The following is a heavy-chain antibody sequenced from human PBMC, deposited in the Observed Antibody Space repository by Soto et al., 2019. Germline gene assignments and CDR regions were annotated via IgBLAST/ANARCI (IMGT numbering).Heavy chain of an antibody. CDR2: IYYNGNT. V-gene: IGHV4-39*02. J-gene: IGHJ4*02. CDR3: ARDPTGLWLGDGSDY. D-gene: IGHD3-10*01. CDR1: GGSISSSIYY. Sequence: SETLSLTCTVSGGSISSSIYYGGWIRQPPGGGLAWIGGIYYNGNTYYNPSLKCQVTVSVTTSKNQCSLNLNARTAAAAAVYFYARDPTGLWLGDGSDYWGQGTLVPVSS.